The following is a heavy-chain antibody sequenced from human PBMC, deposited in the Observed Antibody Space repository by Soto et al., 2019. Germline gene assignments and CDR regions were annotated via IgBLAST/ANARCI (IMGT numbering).Heavy chain of an antibody. V-gene: IGHV4-34*01. CDR2: INHSGST. CDR1: GGSFSGYY. D-gene: IGHD6-13*01. Sequence: SETLSLTCAVYGGSFSGYYWSWIRQPPGKGLEWIGEINHSGSTNYNPSLKSRVTISVDTSKNQFSLKLSSVTAADTAVYYCARGGVAAAALKNYGMDVWGQGTTVTVSS. J-gene: IGHJ6*02. CDR3: ARGGVAAAALKNYGMDV.